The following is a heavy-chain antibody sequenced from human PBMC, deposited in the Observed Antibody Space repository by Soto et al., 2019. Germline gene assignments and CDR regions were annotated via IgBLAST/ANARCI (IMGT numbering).Heavy chain of an antibody. J-gene: IGHJ4*02. CDR2: IGSNGGST. Sequence: GGSLRLSCSASGFTFSSYAMHWVRQAPGKGLEYVSAIGSNGGSTYYADSVKGRFTISRDNSKNTLYLQMSSLRAEDTVVYYCVKDFDRQYGYFDYWGQGTLVTVSS. CDR1: GFTFSSYA. V-gene: IGHV3-64D*09. CDR3: VKDFDRQYGYFDY. D-gene: IGHD3-9*01.